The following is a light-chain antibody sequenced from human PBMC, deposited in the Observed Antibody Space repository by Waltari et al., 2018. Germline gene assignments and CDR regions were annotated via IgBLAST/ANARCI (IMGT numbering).Light chain of an antibody. CDR2: EVT. CDR1: GSDIGGSNL. Sequence: QSALTQPASVSGSPGQSITISCTGSGSDIGGSNLVSWYQQHPGKAPKLMIYEVTNRPSGVSIRFSGSKSGNTAALTISGLQAEDEGDYFCCSHAGSETYVVFGGGTKLTVL. CDR3: CSHAGSETYVV. J-gene: IGLJ2*01. V-gene: IGLV2-23*02.